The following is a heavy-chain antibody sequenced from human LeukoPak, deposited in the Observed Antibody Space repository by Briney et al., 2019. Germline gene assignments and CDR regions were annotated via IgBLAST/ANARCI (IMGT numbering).Heavy chain of an antibody. CDR1: RFTFSSYG. CDR2: IQYDGSNE. Sequence: GGSLRLSCAASRFTFSSYGMHWVRQAPGKGLEWVAYIQYDGSNEQYADSVKGRFSISRDSSKNILYLQMNSLRAEDTAVYYCARDRWELPYYYYYYMDVWGKGTTVTVSS. CDR3: ARDRWELPYYYYYYMDV. D-gene: IGHD1-26*01. J-gene: IGHJ6*03. V-gene: IGHV3-30*02.